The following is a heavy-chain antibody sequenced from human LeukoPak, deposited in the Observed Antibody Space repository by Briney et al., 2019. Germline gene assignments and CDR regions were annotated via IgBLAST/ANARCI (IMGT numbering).Heavy chain of an antibody. V-gene: IGHV6-1*01. CDR3: ARGINSAFDV. Sequence: SQTLSLTCAISGDSVFGNRIAWNWLRQSPSRGLEWLGRTYHGSSDYAASVQGRITINADTSKNQFSLQLNSVTPDDTAVYYCARGINSAFDVWGLGTMVTVSS. CDR1: GDSVFGNRIA. D-gene: IGHD4-23*01. CDR2: TYHGSS. J-gene: IGHJ3*01.